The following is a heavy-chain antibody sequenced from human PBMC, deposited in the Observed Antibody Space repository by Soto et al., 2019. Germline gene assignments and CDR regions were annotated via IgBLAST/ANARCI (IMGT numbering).Heavy chain of an antibody. CDR1: GGSISSYY. V-gene: IGHV4-59*08. D-gene: IGHD2-2*01. CDR3: ARHRVVPAATGFVWFDP. CDR2: IYYSGST. J-gene: IGHJ5*02. Sequence: PSETLSLTCTVSGGSISSYYWSWIRQPPGKGLEWIGYIYYSGSTNYNPSLKSRVTISVDTSKNQFSLKLSSVTAADTAVYYCARHRVVPAATGFVWFDPWGQGTLVTVSS.